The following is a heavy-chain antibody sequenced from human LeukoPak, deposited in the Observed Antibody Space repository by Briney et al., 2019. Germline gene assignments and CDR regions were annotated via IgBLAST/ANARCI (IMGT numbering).Heavy chain of an antibody. CDR3: ARGRKTLPSGGYYVAIDT. CDR1: GFTFSNYE. Sequence: GGSLRLSCAASGFTFSNYEMNWVRQAPGKGLEWVSYIKSNRSAIYYADSMKGRFTISRDNAKNSLYLQMTSLRAEDTAVYYCARGRKTLPSGGYYVAIDTWGQGTLVFVSS. D-gene: IGHD3-10*01. CDR2: IKSNRSAI. J-gene: IGHJ5*02. V-gene: IGHV3-48*03.